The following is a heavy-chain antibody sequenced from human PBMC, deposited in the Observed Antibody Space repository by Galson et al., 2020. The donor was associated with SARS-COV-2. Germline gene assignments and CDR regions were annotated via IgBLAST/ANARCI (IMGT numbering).Heavy chain of an antibody. CDR3: ARGSVRIAYYYDSSGYYYFDY. J-gene: IGHJ4*02. Sequence: SETLSLTCTVSGGSISSYYWSWIRQPPGKGLEWIGYIYYSGSTNYNPSLKSRVTISVDTSKNQFSLKLSSVTAADTAVYYCARGSVRIAYYYDSSGYYYFDYWGQGTLVTVSS. D-gene: IGHD3-22*01. CDR2: IYYSGST. V-gene: IGHV4-59*13. CDR1: GGSISSYY.